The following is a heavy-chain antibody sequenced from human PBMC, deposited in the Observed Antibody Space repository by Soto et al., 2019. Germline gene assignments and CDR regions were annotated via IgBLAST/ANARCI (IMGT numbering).Heavy chain of an antibody. V-gene: IGHV4-31*04. J-gene: IGHJ4*02. Sequence: QVRLQESGPGLVKPSQTLSLTCTVSGGSIRSGGYYWTWIRQHPEKGLEWIGFIYFDGGIYYNPSLKSRVTRSVDESNNQFSPRLTSVTAADTAVYYCAAERGDTAATRFLVYWGQGTLVTVSS. CDR3: AAERGDTAATRFLVY. CDR2: IYFDGGI. D-gene: IGHD5-18*01. CDR1: GGSIRSGGYY.